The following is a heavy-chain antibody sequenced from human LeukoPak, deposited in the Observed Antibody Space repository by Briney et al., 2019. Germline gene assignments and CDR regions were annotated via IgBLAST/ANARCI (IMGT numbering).Heavy chain of an antibody. J-gene: IGHJ4*02. CDR3: ARSLTTVPNFDY. CDR1: GFTFSSYW. D-gene: IGHD4-17*01. CDR2: INSDGSST. Sequence: GGSLRLSCAASGFTFSSYWMHWARQAPGKGLVWVSRINSDGSSTSYADSVKGRFTISRDSAKNTLYLQMNSLRAEDTAVYYCARSLTTVPNFDYWGQGTLVTVSS. V-gene: IGHV3-74*01.